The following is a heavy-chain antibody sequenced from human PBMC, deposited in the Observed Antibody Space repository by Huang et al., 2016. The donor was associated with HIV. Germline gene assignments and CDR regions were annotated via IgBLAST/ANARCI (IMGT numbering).Heavy chain of an antibody. V-gene: IGHV4-39*02. D-gene: IGHD1-1*01. CDR1: GDSVDSSYSY. CDR2: IYSNGNN. CDR3: SRGPSTPATEL. Sequence: QVQLQESGQGLVKPSDTLSLTCIVSGDSVDSSYSYWGWVRRPPGKGLEWMGSIYSNGNNYYNKYLKSRITISGDTSKNHFSLNLKTVTAADTAVYYCSRGPSTPATELWGQGTMVTVSS. J-gene: IGHJ3*01.